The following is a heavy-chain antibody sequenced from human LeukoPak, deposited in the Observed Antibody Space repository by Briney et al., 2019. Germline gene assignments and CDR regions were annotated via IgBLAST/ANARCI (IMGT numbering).Heavy chain of an antibody. Sequence: GGSLRLSCAASGFTFTSYWMSWVRQAPGKGLEWVANIKQDGSEKNYVDSVKGRFTISRDNAENSLYLQMTSLRVDDTAVYYCARTWGAADSWGQGALVTVSS. J-gene: IGHJ4*02. V-gene: IGHV3-7*01. CDR1: GFTFTSYW. CDR2: IKQDGSEK. D-gene: IGHD3-16*01. CDR3: ARTWGAADS.